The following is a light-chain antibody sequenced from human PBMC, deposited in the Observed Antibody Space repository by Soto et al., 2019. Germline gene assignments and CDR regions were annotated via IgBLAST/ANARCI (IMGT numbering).Light chain of an antibody. CDR1: ALPKQY. CDR3: QSADISGTYV. V-gene: IGLV3-25*02. J-gene: IGLJ1*01. CDR2: KDN. Sequence: SYELTQPPSVSVSPGQTARITCSGDALPKQYAYWYQQKPGQAPVLVIYKDNERPSGIPERFSGSSSGTTATLTISGVQAEDEADYYCQSADISGTYVFATGTKVTVL.